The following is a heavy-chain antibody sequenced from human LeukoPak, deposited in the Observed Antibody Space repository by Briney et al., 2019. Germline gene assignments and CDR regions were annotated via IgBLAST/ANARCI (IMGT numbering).Heavy chain of an antibody. J-gene: IGHJ4*02. CDR3: ARAPMGTAALY. D-gene: IGHD2-2*01. V-gene: IGHV1-8*01. CDR2: MNPVSGNA. Sequence: ASVKVSCKASGYTFTNFDINWVRQAPGQGLEWMGWMNPVSGNAGSAQKFQGRVTLTRDTSISTAYMGVSSLRSDDTAFYYCARAPMGTAALYWGQGTLVTVSS. CDR1: GYTFTNFD.